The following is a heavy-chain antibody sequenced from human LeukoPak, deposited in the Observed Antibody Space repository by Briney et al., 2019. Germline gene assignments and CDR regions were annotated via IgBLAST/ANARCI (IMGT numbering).Heavy chain of an antibody. V-gene: IGHV4-59*08. Sequence: SETLSLTCTVSGGSITGYYWNWIRQPPGRGLEWIGYIYYSGSTNYNPSLKSRVTISVDTSENQFSLKLNSVTAADTAVYYCARQGGVATTFDYWGQGTLVTVSS. CDR3: ARQGGVATTFDY. D-gene: IGHD5-12*01. CDR1: GGSITGYY. J-gene: IGHJ4*02. CDR2: IYYSGST.